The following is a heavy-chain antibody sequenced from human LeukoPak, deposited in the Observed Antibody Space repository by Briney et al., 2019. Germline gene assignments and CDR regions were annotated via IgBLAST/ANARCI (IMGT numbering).Heavy chain of an antibody. CDR2: INPNSGVT. CDR1: GYAFTGYY. Sequence: ASVKVSCKSSGYAFTGYYMHWVRQAPGQGLGWMGWINPNSGVTNYAQKFQGRVTMTRDTSISTAYMELSSLRSDDTAVHYCAREVGYYDSTGDYYHYYMDVWGKGTTVTVSS. V-gene: IGHV1-2*02. CDR3: AREVGYYDSTGDYYHYYMDV. D-gene: IGHD3-22*01. J-gene: IGHJ6*03.